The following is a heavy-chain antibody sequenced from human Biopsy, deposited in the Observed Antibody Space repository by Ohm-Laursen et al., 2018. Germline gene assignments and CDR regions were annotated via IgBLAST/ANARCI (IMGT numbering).Heavy chain of an antibody. J-gene: IGHJ6*02. V-gene: IGHV3-9*01. Sequence: SLRLSCTASGFTFDDHAMHWVRQPPGRGLEWVSGISWNSDKIGYADSVKGRFTISRDNAKNSLYLQMNSLRAEDTAFYYCTKDQDYGDYGMDVWGQGTTVTVSS. D-gene: IGHD4-17*01. CDR3: TKDQDYGDYGMDV. CDR1: GFTFDDHA. CDR2: ISWNSDKI.